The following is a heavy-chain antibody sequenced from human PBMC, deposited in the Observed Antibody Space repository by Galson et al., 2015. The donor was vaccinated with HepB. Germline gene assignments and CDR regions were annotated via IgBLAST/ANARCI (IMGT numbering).Heavy chain of an antibody. J-gene: IGHJ3*02. D-gene: IGHD3-10*01. CDR3: ARAESTMVQRVIYAFDI. CDR1: GGTFSSYA. V-gene: IGHV1-69*10. Sequence: SVKVSCKASGGTFSSYAISWVRQAPGQGLEWMGGIIPILGIANYAQKFQGRVTITADKSTSTAYMEQSSLRSEDTAVYYCARAESTMVQRVIYAFDIWGQGTMVTVSS. CDR2: IIPILGIA.